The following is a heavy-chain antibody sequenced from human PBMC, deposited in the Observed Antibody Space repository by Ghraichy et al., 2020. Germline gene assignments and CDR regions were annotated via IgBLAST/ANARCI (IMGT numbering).Heavy chain of an antibody. CDR3: AREGAGGDY. D-gene: IGHD6-13*01. CDR1: GFTFRSYW. J-gene: IGHJ4*02. CDR2: INQDESEK. V-gene: IGHV3-7*03. Sequence: GESLNISCAASGFTFRSYWMIWVRQAPGKGLEWVANINQDESEKYYVDSVKGRFTISRDNAKNSLYLQMNSLRAEDTAVYYCAREGAGGDYWGQGTLVTVSS.